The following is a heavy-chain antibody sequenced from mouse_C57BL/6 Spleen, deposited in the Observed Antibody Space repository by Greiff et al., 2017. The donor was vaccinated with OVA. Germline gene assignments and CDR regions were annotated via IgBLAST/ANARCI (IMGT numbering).Heavy chain of an antibody. CDR1: GYTFTDYE. V-gene: IGHV1-15*01. CDR3: TRCYGSSDWYFDV. CDR2: IDPETGGT. D-gene: IGHD1-1*01. J-gene: IGHJ1*03. Sequence: QVQLKESGAELVRPGASVTLSCKASGYTFTDYEMHWVKQTPVHGLEWIGAIDPETGGTAYNQKFKGKAILTADKSSSTAYMELRSLTSEDSAVYYCTRCYGSSDWYFDVWGTGTTVTVSS.